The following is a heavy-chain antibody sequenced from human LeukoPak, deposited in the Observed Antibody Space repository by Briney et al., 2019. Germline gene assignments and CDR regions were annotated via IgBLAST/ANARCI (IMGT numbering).Heavy chain of an antibody. CDR2: IYSGGST. J-gene: IGHJ3*02. CDR1: GFTVSNNY. V-gene: IGHV3-53*01. Sequence: GGSLRLSCAASGFTVSNNYMSWVRQAPGKGLEWVSVIYSGGSTYYADSVKGRFTISRDNSRNTLYLQMSSLRAEDTAVYYCARDRSAIDVFDIWGQGTMVTVSS. CDR3: ARDRSAIDVFDI.